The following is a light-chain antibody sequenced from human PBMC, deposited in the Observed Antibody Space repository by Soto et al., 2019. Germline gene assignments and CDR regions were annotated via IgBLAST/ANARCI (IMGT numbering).Light chain of an antibody. CDR2: DVS. CDR1: QRARSS. CDR3: HQYNNWPPP. J-gene: IGKJ5*01. Sequence: EVLMTQCPATLSLSPGERATLSCRASQRARSSLGWYQQKPGQAPSLLIYDVSIRATGIPARFNGSGSRTDFTLTISSLQSFYSPVYYCHQYNNWPPPSGQRTRVGIK. V-gene: IGKV3-15*01.